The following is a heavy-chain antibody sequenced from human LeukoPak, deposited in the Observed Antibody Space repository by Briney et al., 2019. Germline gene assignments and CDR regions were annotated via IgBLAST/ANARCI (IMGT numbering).Heavy chain of an antibody. Sequence: GGSLRLSCAASGFTVSSNYMSWVRQAPGEGLEWVSIIYSAGTTYYADSVRGRFTISRDNSKNTLYLQMDSLGAEETAVYYCARALRGWPLDYWGQGTLVTVSS. CDR1: GFTVSSNY. J-gene: IGHJ4*02. CDR2: IYSAGTT. CDR3: ARALRGWPLDY. V-gene: IGHV3-66*01. D-gene: IGHD6-19*01.